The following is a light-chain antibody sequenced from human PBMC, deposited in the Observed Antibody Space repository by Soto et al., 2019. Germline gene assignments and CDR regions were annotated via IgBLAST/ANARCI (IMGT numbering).Light chain of an antibody. Sequence: DIQMTQSPSTLSASVGDRVTITCRASQSISSWLAWYQQKPGKAPKLLIYDASSLESGVPPRFSGSTSGAESTLTITGLQPDDLGTYYCQHTTDFTFGQGTKVDIK. V-gene: IGKV1-5*01. J-gene: IGKJ2*01. CDR1: QSISSW. CDR2: DAS. CDR3: QHTTDFT.